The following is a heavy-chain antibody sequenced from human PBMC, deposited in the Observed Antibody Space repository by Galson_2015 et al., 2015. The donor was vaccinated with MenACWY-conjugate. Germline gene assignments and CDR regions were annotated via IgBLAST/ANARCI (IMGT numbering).Heavy chain of an antibody. CDR3: AKVRWLRLNSDAYDV. CDR1: GFSFTSYW. J-gene: IGHJ3*01. Sequence: QSGAEVKRPGESLRISCKGSGFSFTSYWISWVRQMPGKGLEWMGRIDPSDSFTNYSPSFQGHVTISSDNSNNTLYLQMNSLRPEDSAVYYCAKVRWLRLNSDAYDVWGQGTMVTVSS. V-gene: IGHV5-10-1*01. D-gene: IGHD5-12*01. CDR2: IDPSDSFT.